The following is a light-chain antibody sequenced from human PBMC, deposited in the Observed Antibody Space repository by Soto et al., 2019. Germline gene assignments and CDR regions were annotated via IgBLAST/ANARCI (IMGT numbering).Light chain of an antibody. CDR2: DAS. J-gene: IGKJ5*01. V-gene: IGKV3-11*01. CDR3: QQRSNWPPT. CDR1: QSVSSY. Sequence: EIVLTHSPATLSLSPWEGATLSVRASQSVSSYLAWYQQKPGQAPRLLLYDASNRATGIPARFSGSGSGTDFTLTISSLEPEDFAVYYCQQRSNWPPTFGQGTRLEIK.